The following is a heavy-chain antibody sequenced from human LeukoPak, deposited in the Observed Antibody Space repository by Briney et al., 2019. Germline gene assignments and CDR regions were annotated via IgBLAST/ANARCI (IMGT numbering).Heavy chain of an antibody. CDR2: ISHDGSNK. J-gene: IGHJ5*02. Sequence: AGGSLRLSCAASGFTFSSYGMHWVRQAPGKGLEWVAVISHDGSNKYYADSVKGRFTISRDTSTNSLYLQMSSLRAEDTAFYYCAKGVRSGTYYNCFDPWGQGTPVTVSS. CDR1: GFTFSSYG. V-gene: IGHV3-30*18. D-gene: IGHD1-26*01. CDR3: AKGVRSGTYYNCFDP.